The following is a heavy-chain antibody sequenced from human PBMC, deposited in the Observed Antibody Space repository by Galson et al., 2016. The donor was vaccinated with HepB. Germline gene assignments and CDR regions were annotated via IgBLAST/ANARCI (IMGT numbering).Heavy chain of an antibody. CDR1: GFSFSSHA. V-gene: IGHV3-48*02. D-gene: IGHD6-19*01. CDR2: ISSSAGIR. CDR3: ARGSPRLAY. Sequence: SLRLSCAASGFSFSSHAMTWVRQAPGRGLEYVAYISSSAGIRYYADSVKGRFTISRDNDNNSLHLQMSSLRDNDTAMYFCARGSPRLAYWGQGTLVTVSS. J-gene: IGHJ4*02.